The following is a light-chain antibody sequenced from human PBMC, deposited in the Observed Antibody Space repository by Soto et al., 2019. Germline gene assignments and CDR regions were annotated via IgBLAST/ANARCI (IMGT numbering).Light chain of an antibody. CDR2: AAS. Sequence: DIQMTQSPSSLSASVGDRVTITCRASQRISTSLNWYQQKPGKAPKFLIFAASSLQSGAPSRFSGGGSGTNFTLTISSLQPDDFATYYCQQSYDTPFTFGPGTKVDI. J-gene: IGKJ3*01. CDR3: QQSYDTPFT. CDR1: QRISTS. V-gene: IGKV1-39*01.